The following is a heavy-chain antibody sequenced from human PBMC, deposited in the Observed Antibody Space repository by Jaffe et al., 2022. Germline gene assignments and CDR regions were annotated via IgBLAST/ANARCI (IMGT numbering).Heavy chain of an antibody. CDR2: VSWDGLNT. CDR1: GFTFHNFA. J-gene: IGHJ3*02. Sequence: EVQLVESGGVVVQPGGSLRLSCAASGFTFHNFAMHWVRQAPGKGLEWVSRVSWDGLNTYYADSVKGRFTISRENSKNSLYLQMNSLRAEDTALYYCAKDDGRSAGFHGHDAFDIWGQGTMVTVSS. D-gene: IGHD2-15*01. CDR3: AKDDGRSAGFHGHDAFDI. V-gene: IGHV3-43D*04.